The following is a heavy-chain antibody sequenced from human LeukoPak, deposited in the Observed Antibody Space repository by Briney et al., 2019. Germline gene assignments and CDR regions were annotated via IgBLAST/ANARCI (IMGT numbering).Heavy chain of an antibody. Sequence: PSETLSLTCTVSGGSISSYYWSWIRQPPGKGLEWIGYIYYSGSTNYNPSLKSRVTISVDTSKNQFSLKLSSVTAADTAVYYCARDGGWFVDYWGQGTLVTVSS. CDR1: GGSISSYY. J-gene: IGHJ4*02. CDR2: IYYSGST. V-gene: IGHV4-59*12. CDR3: ARDGGWFVDY. D-gene: IGHD6-19*01.